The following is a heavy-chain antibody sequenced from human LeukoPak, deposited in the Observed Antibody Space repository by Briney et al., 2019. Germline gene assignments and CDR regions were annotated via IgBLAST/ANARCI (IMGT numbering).Heavy chain of an antibody. J-gene: IGHJ4*02. CDR2: IWFDGSDK. CDR1: GFSLSSHA. D-gene: IGHD5-18*01. V-gene: IGHV3-33*01. CDR3: ARGGTWIQLCDY. Sequence: GGSLKLSCVAFGFSLSSHAMHWVRQAPGKGLEWVAVIWFDGSDKYYADSVKGRFTISRDNSKNTLSLQMNSLRAEDTAVYYCARGGTWIQLCDYWGQGTLVTVSS.